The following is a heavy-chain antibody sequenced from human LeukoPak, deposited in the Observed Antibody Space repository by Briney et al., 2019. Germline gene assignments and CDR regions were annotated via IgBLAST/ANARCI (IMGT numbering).Heavy chain of an antibody. CDR1: GYTFTNYW. Sequence: GESLKISCKGSGYTFTNYWISWVRQMPGKGLEWMGRIDPSDSYTNYSPSFQGHVSISADKSISTAYLHWSSLKASDTAMYYCARLWARAFDIWGQGTMVTVSS. D-gene: IGHD3-10*01. V-gene: IGHV5-10-1*01. J-gene: IGHJ3*02. CDR3: ARLWARAFDI. CDR2: IDPSDSYT.